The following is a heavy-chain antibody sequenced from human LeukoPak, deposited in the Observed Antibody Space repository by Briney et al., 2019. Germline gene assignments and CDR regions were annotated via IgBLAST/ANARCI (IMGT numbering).Heavy chain of an antibody. J-gene: IGHJ4*02. CDR1: GYTFTSYY. CDR2: INPSGGST. V-gene: IGHV1-46*01. Sequence: ASVKASCKASGYTFTSYYMHWVRQAPGQGLEWMGIINPSGGSTSYAQKFQGRVTMTRDTSTSTVYMELSSLRSEDTAVYYCARDPVPADSGWYLHFDYWGQGTLVTVSP. D-gene: IGHD6-19*01. CDR3: ARDPVPADSGWYLHFDY.